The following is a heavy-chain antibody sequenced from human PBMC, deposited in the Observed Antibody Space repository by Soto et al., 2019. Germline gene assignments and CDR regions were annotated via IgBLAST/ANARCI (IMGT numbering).Heavy chain of an antibody. J-gene: IGHJ4*02. CDR3: ARDGITLFDY. D-gene: IGHD3-16*01. CDR1: GGSISSGGYY. V-gene: IGHV4-31*03. CDR2: IYYSGST. Sequence: SETLSLTCTVSGGSISSGGYYWSWIRQHPGKGLEWIGYIYYSGSTYYNPSLKSRVTISVDTSKNQFSLKLSSVTAADTAVYYCARDGITLFDYWGQGTLVTVSS.